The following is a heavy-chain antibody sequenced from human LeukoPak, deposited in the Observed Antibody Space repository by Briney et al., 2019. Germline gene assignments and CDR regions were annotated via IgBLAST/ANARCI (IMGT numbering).Heavy chain of an antibody. V-gene: IGHV3-23*01. J-gene: IGHJ4*02. Sequence: GGSLRLSCAASGFTFGSYMMTWVRQAPGRGLEWVSTISSNGGSTYYADSVKGRFTISRDNSKNTLYLQMSSLRAEDTAVYYCARYCSGASCYSGVDYWGQGTLVPVSS. CDR1: GFTFGSYM. CDR3: ARYCSGASCYSGVDY. D-gene: IGHD2-15*01. CDR2: ISSNGGST.